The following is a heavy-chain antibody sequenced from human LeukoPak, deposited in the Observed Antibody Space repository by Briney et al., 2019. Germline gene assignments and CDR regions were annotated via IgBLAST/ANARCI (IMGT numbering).Heavy chain of an antibody. Sequence: SGGSLRPSCAASASTFSSHWMHWVRQVPGNWLVWVSRINSDGSSTSYADSVKGRFTISRDNAKNTLYVQMNSLRAEDTAVYYCSTGLGHAFDIWGRGKMVTVSS. V-gene: IGHV3-74*01. CDR2: INSDGSST. D-gene: IGHD3-16*01. CDR3: STGLGHAFDI. CDR1: ASTFSSHW. J-gene: IGHJ3*02.